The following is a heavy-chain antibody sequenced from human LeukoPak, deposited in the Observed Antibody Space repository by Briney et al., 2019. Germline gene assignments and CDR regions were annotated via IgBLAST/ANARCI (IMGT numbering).Heavy chain of an antibody. V-gene: IGHV3-23*01. D-gene: IGHD1-7*01. CDR2: ISGSGGTT. J-gene: IGHJ3*02. Sequence: GGSLRLSCAASRFTFRSYAMSWVRQAPGKGLEWVSGISGSGGTTYYVDSVKGRFTISRDNSKSTLFLQMDSLRADDTAVYYCAKATGTGAFDIWGQGTMVTVS. CDR3: AKATGTGAFDI. CDR1: RFTFRSYA.